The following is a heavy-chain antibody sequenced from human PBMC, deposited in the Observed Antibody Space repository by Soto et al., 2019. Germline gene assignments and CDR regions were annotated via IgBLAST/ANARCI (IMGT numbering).Heavy chain of an antibody. V-gene: IGHV1-8*01. D-gene: IGHD6-19*01. CDR3: ARSDGWDLNWFAS. CDR2: VNPNRANT. J-gene: IGHJ5*01. CDR1: GYRFSNYD. Sequence: QVQLGQSGAEVKKPGASVKVSCKASGYRFSNYDMNWVRQAPGQGLEWMGWVNPNRANTGYAQKFRGRLTLPTNTSITTAYMELSRLTSEDTAVYYCARSDGWDLNWFASWGQGNLVPVSS.